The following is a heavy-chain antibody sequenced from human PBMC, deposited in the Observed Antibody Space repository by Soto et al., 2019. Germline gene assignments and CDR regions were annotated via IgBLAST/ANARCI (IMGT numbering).Heavy chain of an antibody. D-gene: IGHD2-21*02. CDR1: GYTFTSYG. J-gene: IGHJ6*02. V-gene: IGHV1-18*01. Sequence: ASVKVSCKASGYTFTSYGISWVRQAPGQGLEWMGWISAYNGNTNYAQKLQGRVTMTTDTSTSTAYMELRSLRSDDTAVYYCARLDHCGGDCFSYYYGMDVWGQGTKVTV. CDR2: ISAYNGNT. CDR3: ARLDHCGGDCFSYYYGMDV.